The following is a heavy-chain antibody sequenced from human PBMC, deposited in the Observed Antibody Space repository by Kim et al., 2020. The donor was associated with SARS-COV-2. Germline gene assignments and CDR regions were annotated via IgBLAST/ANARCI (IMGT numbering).Heavy chain of an antibody. CDR1: GFTFSNSD. CDR3: AKEGRLTH. J-gene: IGHJ4*02. Sequence: GGSLRLSCAASGFTFSNSDMNWVRQAPEKGLEWVSSITGSGGGSFYADSVKGRFTISRDNSKNTLYLQMNSLRAEDTAVYYCAKEGRLTHWGQGTLVTVSS. CDR2: ITGSGGGS. V-gene: IGHV3-23*01. D-gene: IGHD2-21*02.